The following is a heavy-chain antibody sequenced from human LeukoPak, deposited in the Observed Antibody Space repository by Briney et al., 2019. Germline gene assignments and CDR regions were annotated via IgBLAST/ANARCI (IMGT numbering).Heavy chain of an antibody. CDR3: AREGGPYRPLDY. CDR2: VNLQGST. Sequence: SETLSLTCSVSGASISTYYWTWVRQPPGKGLEWIGEVNLQGSTNYNPSLMGRVAIAVDTSENHISLQLTSVTAADTAVYYCAREGGPYRPLDYSGQGTLVTVSS. V-gene: IGHV4-34*01. CDR1: GASISTYY. J-gene: IGHJ4*02.